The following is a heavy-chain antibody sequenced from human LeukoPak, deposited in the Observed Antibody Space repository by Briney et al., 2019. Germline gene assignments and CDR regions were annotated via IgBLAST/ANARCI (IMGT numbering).Heavy chain of an antibody. D-gene: IGHD6-13*01. CDR3: ARSSWYIDY. CDR1: GGTFSTYT. Sequence: VASVKVSCKASGGTFSTYTFSWVRRAPGQGLEWMGWISAYNGNTNYAQKLQGRVTMTTDTSTSTAYMELRSLRSDDTAVYYCARSSWYIDYWGQGTLVTVSS. V-gene: IGHV1-18*01. J-gene: IGHJ4*02. CDR2: ISAYNGNT.